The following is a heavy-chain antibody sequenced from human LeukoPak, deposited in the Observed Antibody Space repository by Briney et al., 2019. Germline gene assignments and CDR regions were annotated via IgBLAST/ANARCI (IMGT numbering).Heavy chain of an antibody. CDR1: GYTFTSYG. D-gene: IGHD2-21*02. CDR3: ARDIGDSDLSNWFDP. J-gene: IGHJ5*02. CDR2: ISAYNGST. Sequence: ASVKVSCKASGYTFTSYGISWARQAPGQGLEWMGWISAYNGSTNYAQKLQGRVTMTTDTSTSTAYMELRSLRSDDTAVYYCARDIGDSDLSNWFDPWGQGTLVTVSS. V-gene: IGHV1-18*01.